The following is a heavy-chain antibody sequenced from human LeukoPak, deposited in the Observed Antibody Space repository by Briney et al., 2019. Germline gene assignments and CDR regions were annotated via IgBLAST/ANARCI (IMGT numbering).Heavy chain of an antibody. V-gene: IGHV1-8*01. CDR3: ARAKYYYGSGRVTAILAY. Sequence: ASVKVSCKASGYTFTSYDINWVRQATGQGLEWMGWMNPNSGNTGYAQKFKGRVTMTRNTSISTAYMELSSLRSEDTAVYYCARAKYYYGSGRVTAILAYWGQGTLVTVSS. CDR2: MNPNSGNT. D-gene: IGHD3-10*01. CDR1: GYTFTSYD. J-gene: IGHJ4*02.